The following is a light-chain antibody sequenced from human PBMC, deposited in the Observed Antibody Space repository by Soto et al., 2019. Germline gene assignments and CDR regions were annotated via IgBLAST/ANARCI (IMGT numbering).Light chain of an antibody. Sequence: EIVLTQSPGTLSLSPGERATLSCRASQSVSSSYLAWYQQKPGQAPRLLIDGASSRATGIPDRFSGSGSGTDSTLTISRLEPEDFAVYYCQQYGSTFGQGTRLEIK. V-gene: IGKV3-20*01. J-gene: IGKJ5*01. CDR1: QSVSSSY. CDR3: QQYGST. CDR2: GAS.